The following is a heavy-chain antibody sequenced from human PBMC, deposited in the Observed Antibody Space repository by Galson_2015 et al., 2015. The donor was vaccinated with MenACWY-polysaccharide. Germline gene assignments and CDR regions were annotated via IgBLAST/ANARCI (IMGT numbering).Heavy chain of an antibody. J-gene: IGHJ4*02. D-gene: IGHD2-2*01. V-gene: IGHV3-23*01. CDR3: ARVRYSTGKYQFDY. CDR1: GYRFSSYG. CDR2: IGGSGGNT. Sequence: SLRLSCAASGYRFSSYGIHWVRQAPGKGLEWVSTIGGSGGNTHYADSVKGRFTISRDNSKNTLSLQMNSLRAEDTAVYYCARVRYSTGKYQFDYWGQGTLVAVSS.